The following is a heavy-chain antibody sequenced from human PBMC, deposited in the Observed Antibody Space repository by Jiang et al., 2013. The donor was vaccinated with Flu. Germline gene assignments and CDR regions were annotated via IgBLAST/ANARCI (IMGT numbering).Heavy chain of an antibody. CDR3: ARDEDYGSGSPFLDH. Sequence: VQLLESGGGLVQPGGSLRLSCTASGFSLSPYGMNWVRQAPGKGLEWLSYISDSGSVTYYSESAKGRFTISRDNVKNSLYLQMKRLRAEDTAFYYCARDEDYGSGSPFLDHWGQGTLGHRLL. J-gene: IGHJ4*02. CDR1: GFSLSPYG. CDR2: ISDSGSVT. V-gene: IGHV3-48*01. D-gene: IGHD3-10*01.